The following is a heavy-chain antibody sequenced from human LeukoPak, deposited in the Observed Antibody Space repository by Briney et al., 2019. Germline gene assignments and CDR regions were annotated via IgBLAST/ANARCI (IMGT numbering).Heavy chain of an antibody. CDR2: ISWNSGSI. V-gene: IGHV3-9*01. CDR1: GFTFDDYA. D-gene: IGHD3-10*01. J-gene: IGHJ4*02. CDR3: AKGVRSGSYWPPEY. Sequence: GGSLRLSCAASGFTFDDYAMHWVRQAPGKGLEWVSGISWNSGSIGYADSVKGRFTISRDNAKNSLYLQMNSLRAEDTALYYCAKGVRSGSYWPPEYWGLGTLVTVSS.